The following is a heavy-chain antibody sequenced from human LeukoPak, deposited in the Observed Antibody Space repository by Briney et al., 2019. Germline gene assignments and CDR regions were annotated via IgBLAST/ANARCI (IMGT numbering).Heavy chain of an antibody. CDR3: ARSEDHNYYYYYGMDV. V-gene: IGHV4-59*01. CDR1: GGSISSYY. J-gene: IGHJ6*02. CDR2: IYYSGST. Sequence: SSETLSLTCTVSGGSISSYYWSWVRQPPGKGLEWIGYIYYSGSTNYNPSLKSRVTISVDTSKNQFSLKLSSVTAADTAVYYCARSEDHNYYYYYGMDVWGQGTTVTVSS.